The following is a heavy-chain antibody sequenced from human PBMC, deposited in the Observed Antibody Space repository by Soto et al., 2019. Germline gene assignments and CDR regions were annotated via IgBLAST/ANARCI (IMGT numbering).Heavy chain of an antibody. J-gene: IGHJ6*02. V-gene: IGHV5-51*01. Sequence: GESLKISCKGSGYSFTSYWIGWVRQMPGKGLEWMGIIYPGDSDTRYSPSFQGQVTISADKSISTAYLQWSSLKASDTAMYYCARPRGRKYYDFWSGYFDYYGMDVWGQGTTVTVS. CDR3: ARPRGRKYYDFWSGYFDYYGMDV. CDR1: GYSFTSYW. CDR2: IYPGDSDT. D-gene: IGHD3-3*01.